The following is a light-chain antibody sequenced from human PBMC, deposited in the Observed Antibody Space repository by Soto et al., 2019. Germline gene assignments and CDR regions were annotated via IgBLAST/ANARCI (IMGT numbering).Light chain of an antibody. V-gene: IGLV1-40*01. Sequence: QSVLTLPASVSAAPGHSLTNSCPGRSSNIGENYDVRWYQQLPGAAAKLLSYANRNGPSGVPERFSGSTSGISAGLDITGLQSDDEADYYCQSYGGSSLRGFVFGSGTKVTV. CDR3: QSYGGSSLRGFV. CDR1: SSNIGENYD. CDR2: ANR. J-gene: IGLJ1*01.